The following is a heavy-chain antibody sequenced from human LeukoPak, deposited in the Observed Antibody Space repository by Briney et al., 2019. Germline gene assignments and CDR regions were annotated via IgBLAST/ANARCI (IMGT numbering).Heavy chain of an antibody. CDR1: GGSISSGGYY. D-gene: IGHD6-19*01. J-gene: IGHJ4*02. V-gene: IGHV4-31*03. CDR3: ATTDSNGWSDY. CDR2: IYYSGST. Sequence: SETLSLTCTVSGGSISSGGYYWSWIRQHPGKGLEWIGYIYYSGSTYYNPSLKSRVTISVDTSKNQFSLKLSSVTAADTAVYYCATTDSNGWSDYWGQGTLVTVSS.